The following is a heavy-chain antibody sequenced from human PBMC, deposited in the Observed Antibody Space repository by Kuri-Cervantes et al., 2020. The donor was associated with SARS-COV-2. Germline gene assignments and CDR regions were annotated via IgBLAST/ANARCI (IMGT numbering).Heavy chain of an antibody. J-gene: IGHJ5*02. V-gene: IGHV1-8*02. Sequence: ASVKVSCKASGYTFTSYDINWVRQATGQGLEWMGWMNPNSGNTGYAQKFQGRVTMTTDTSTSTAYMELRSLRSDDTAVYYCARDAGQWLGDNWFDPWGRGTLVTVSS. CDR2: MNPNSGNT. CDR1: GYTFTSYD. CDR3: ARDAGQWLGDNWFDP. D-gene: IGHD6-19*01.